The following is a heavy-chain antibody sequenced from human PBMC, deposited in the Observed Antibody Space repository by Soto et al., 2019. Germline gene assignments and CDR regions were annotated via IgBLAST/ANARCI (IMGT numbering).Heavy chain of an antibody. CDR1: RGSFSGYY. CDR3: ARAPKVSGSSQTRPDF. V-gene: IGHV4-34*01. CDR2: ISQSGNT. Sequence: SETLSLPCSLYRGSFSGYYWSWIRQPPWKGLEWIGEISQSGNTNYSPSLKSRVSISIDTSKKQFSLNLASVSAADTAVYYCARAPKVSGSSQTRPDFWGQGPLVTVSS. D-gene: IGHD6-6*01. J-gene: IGHJ4*02.